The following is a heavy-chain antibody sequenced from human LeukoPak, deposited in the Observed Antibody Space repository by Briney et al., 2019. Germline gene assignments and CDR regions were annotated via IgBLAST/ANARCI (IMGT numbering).Heavy chain of an antibody. CDR3: ARYTTVVNARCFDY. CDR2: INTNTGNP. J-gene: IGHJ4*02. CDR1: GYTFTSYA. D-gene: IGHD4-23*01. V-gene: IGHV7-4-1*02. Sequence: GASVKVSCKASGYTFTSYAMNWVRQAPGQGLEWMGWINTNTGNPTYAQGFTGRFVFSLDTSVSTAYLQISSLKAEDTAVYYCARYTTVVNARCFDYWGQGTLVTVSS.